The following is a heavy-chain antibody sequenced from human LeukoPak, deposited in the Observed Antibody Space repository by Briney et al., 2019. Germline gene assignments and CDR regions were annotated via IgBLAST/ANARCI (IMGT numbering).Heavy chain of an antibody. J-gene: IGHJ5*02. Sequence: SETLSLTCAVYGGSFSGYYWNWIRQPPGKGLEWIGEITQSGSTNYNPSLKSRVTISIDTSKNQFSLKLYAVTAADTAVYYCARFGDCSDGLCFYYLDPWGQGTLVTVSS. V-gene: IGHV4-34*01. D-gene: IGHD2-15*01. CDR3: ARFGDCSDGLCFYYLDP. CDR1: GGSFSGYY. CDR2: ITQSGST.